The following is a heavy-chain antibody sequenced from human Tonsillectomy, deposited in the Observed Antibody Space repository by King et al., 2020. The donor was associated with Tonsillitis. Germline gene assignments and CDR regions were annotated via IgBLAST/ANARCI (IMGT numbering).Heavy chain of an antibody. D-gene: IGHD5-12*01. Sequence: VQLVESGGGLVQPGGSLKLSCAASQSTLRDWAMHWVRPAPGQGLEWLGRIRSKGNNYATAYAESVKGRFTISKDDSDNTAFLQMNSVKTEDTAVYYCTKGGGYDDTPFDPWGQGTLVTVSS. J-gene: IGHJ5*02. CDR2: IRSKGNNYAT. CDR3: TKGGGYDDTPFDP. V-gene: IGHV3-73*02. CDR1: QSTLRDWA.